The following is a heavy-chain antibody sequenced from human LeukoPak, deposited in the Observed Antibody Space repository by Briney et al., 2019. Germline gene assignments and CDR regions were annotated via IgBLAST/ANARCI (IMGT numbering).Heavy chain of an antibody. CDR1: GFTFSSYE. CDR2: ITSSGTTI. D-gene: IGHD4-17*01. CDR3: ARGLRSNY. Sequence: GGSLRLSCAASGFTFSSYELNWVRQAPGKGLEWVSYITSSGTTIYYTDSVKGRFTISRDNAKNSLFLQMNSLRAEDTAVYYCARGLRSNYWGQGTLVTVSS. V-gene: IGHV3-48*03. J-gene: IGHJ4*02.